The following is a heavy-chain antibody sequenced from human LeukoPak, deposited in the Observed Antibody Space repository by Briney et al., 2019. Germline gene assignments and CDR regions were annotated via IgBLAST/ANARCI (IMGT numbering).Heavy chain of an antibody. J-gene: IGHJ6*02. CDR2: IYYSGST. Sequence: SSETLSLTCTVSGGSISSGGYYWSWLGQHPGKGLEWIVYIYYSGSTYYNPSLKSRVTISVNTSNNQFSLKLSSATAADTAVYYCARDTIVVVPAAMYYYYGMDVWGQGTTVTVSS. D-gene: IGHD2-2*01. CDR3: ARDTIVVVPAAMYYYYGMDV. CDR1: GGSISSGGYY. V-gene: IGHV4-31*03.